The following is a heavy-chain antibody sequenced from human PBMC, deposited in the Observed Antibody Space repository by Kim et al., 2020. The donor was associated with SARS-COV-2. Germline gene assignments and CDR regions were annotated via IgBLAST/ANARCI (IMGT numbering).Heavy chain of an antibody. V-gene: IGHV4-39*01. J-gene: IGHJ5*02. CDR2: IYYSGST. D-gene: IGHD3-10*01. CDR1: GGSISSSSYY. CDR3: ARPATMVRGVIPREEIWFDP. Sequence: SETLSLTCTVSGGSISSSSYYWGWIRQPPGKGLEWIGSIYYSGSTYYNPSLKSRVTISVYTSKNQFSLKLSSVTAADTAVYYCARPATMVRGVIPREEIWFDPWGQGTLVTVSS.